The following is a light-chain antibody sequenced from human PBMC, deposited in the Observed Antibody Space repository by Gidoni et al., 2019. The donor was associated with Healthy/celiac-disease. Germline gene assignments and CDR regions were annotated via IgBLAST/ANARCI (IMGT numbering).Light chain of an antibody. CDR3: QQSYSTPFT. J-gene: IGKJ3*01. CDR2: AAS. Sequence: DIQMTQSPSSLSASVGDRVTITCRASQSISSYLNWYQQKPGKAPKLLIYAASRLQSCVPSRFSGSGSGTDFTLTISSLQPEDFATDYCQQSYSTPFTFGPGTKVEIK. V-gene: IGKV1-39*01. CDR1: QSISSY.